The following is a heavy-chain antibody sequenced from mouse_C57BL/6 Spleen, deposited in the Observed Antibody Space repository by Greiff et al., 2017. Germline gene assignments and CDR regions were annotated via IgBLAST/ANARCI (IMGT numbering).Heavy chain of an antibody. CDR1: GYTFTSYG. J-gene: IGHJ4*01. CDR3: ASITTVVATPSYAMDY. Sequence: VQLQQSGAELARPGASVKLSCKASGYTFTSYGISWVKQRTGQGLEWIGEIYPRSGNTYYNEKFKGKATLTADKSSSTAYMELRSLTSEDSAVYFCASITTVVATPSYAMDYWGQGTSVTVSS. V-gene: IGHV1-81*01. D-gene: IGHD1-1*01. CDR2: IYPRSGNT.